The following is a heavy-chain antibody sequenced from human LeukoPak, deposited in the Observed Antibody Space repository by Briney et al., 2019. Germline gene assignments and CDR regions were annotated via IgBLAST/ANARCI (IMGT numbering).Heavy chain of an antibody. CDR1: GFTFSSSA. J-gene: IGHJ4*02. CDR2: ISNNGGYT. V-gene: IGHV3-23*01. CDR3: AKNTQYSGYYDC. Sequence: PGGSLRLSCAASGFTFSSSAMSWVRQAPGKGLEWVSAISNNGGYTYYADSVQGRFTISRDNSKSTLYLQMNSLRAEDTAVYYCAKNTQYSGYYDCWGQGTLVAVSS. D-gene: IGHD6-6*01.